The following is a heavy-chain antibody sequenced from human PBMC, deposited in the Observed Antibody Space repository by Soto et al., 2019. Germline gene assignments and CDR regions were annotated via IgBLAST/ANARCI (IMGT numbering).Heavy chain of an antibody. J-gene: IGHJ4*02. Sequence: GASVKVSCKASGFTFTSSAVQWVRQARGQRLEWIGWIVVGSGNTNYAQKFQERVTITRDMSTSTAYMELSSLRSEDTAVYYCAAEAWGGSYLSFDYWGQGTLVTVSS. D-gene: IGHD1-26*01. CDR3: AAEAWGGSYLSFDY. CDR2: IVVGSGNT. CDR1: GFTFTSSA. V-gene: IGHV1-58*01.